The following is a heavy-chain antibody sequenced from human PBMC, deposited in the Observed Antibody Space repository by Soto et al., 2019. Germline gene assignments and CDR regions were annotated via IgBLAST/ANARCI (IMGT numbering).Heavy chain of an antibody. CDR2: IIPILGIA. J-gene: IGHJ5*02. V-gene: IGHV1-69*08. Sequence: QVQLVQSGAEVKKPGSSVKVSCKASGGTFSSYTISWVRQAPGQGLEWMGRIIPILGIANYAQKFQARVTITADKSTSTAYMELSSLRSEDTAVYYCARDMDYYDSSGYYYWFDPWGQGTLVTVSS. D-gene: IGHD3-22*01. CDR3: ARDMDYYDSSGYYYWFDP. CDR1: GGTFSSYT.